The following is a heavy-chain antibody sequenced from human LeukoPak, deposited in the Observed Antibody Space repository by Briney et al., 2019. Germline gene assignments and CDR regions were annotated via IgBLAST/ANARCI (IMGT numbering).Heavy chain of an antibody. D-gene: IGHD6-19*01. CDR1: GFTFSSYS. CDR2: ISSSSSYI. CDR3: ARLTVAGFDY. V-gene: IGHV3-21*01. Sequence: PGGSLRLSCAASGFTFSSYSMSWVRQAPGKGLEWVSSISSSSSYIYYADSVKGRFTISRDNAKNSLYLQMNSLRAEDTAVYYCARLTVAGFDYWGQGTLVTVSS. J-gene: IGHJ4*02.